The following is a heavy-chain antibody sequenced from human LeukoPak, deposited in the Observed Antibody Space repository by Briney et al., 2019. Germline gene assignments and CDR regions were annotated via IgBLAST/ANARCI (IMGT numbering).Heavy chain of an antibody. V-gene: IGHV4-59*08. D-gene: IGHD3-22*01. CDR2: IYYSGST. J-gene: IGHJ4*02. CDR3: ARHYYYDSSGYYWRAGPHFDY. Sequence: SETLSLTCSVSGGSISSYYWSWIRQPPGKGLEWIGYIYYSGSTNFKSPLKSRVTMSGDTSKNQFSLKLNSVTAADTAVYYCARHYYYDSSGYYWRAGPHFDYWGQGTLVTVSS. CDR1: GGSISSYY.